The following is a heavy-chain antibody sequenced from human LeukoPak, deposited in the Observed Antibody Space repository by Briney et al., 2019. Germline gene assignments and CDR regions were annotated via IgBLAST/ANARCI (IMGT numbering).Heavy chain of an antibody. V-gene: IGHV4-34*01. CDR1: GGSFSGYY. CDR2: INHSGST. J-gene: IGHJ5*02. D-gene: IGHD4-17*01. CDR3: ARAGYGDFNWFDP. Sequence: SETLSPTCAVYGGSFSGYYWSWIRQPPGKGLEWIGEINHSGSTNYNPSLKSRVTISVDTSKNQFSLKLSSVTAADTAVYYCARAGYGDFNWFDPWGQGTLVTVSS.